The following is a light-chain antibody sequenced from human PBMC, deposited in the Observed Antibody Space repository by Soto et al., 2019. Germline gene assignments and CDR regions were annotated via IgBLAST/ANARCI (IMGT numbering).Light chain of an antibody. J-gene: IGKJ1*01. CDR2: AAS. CDR3: QQSYSTPPWT. Sequence: DIQMTQSPSSLSASVGDRVTITCRASQSISSYLNWYQQKPGKAPKLLIYAASSLQSGVPSRFSGSGSGTDFTLTISSLQTEDFATYYWQQSYSTPPWTFGQGTKVEIK. V-gene: IGKV1-39*01. CDR1: QSISSY.